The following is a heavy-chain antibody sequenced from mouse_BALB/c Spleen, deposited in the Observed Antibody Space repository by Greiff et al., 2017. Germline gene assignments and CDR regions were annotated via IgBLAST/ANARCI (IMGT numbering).Heavy chain of an antibody. D-gene: IGHD1-1*01. Sequence: EVQLQQSGTVLARPGASVKMSCKASGYSFTSYWMHWVKQRPGQGLEWIGAIYPGNGDTSYNQKFKGKAKLTAVTSASTAYMELSSLTNEDSAVYYCRRSDGSRYAMDYWGQGTSVTVSA. V-gene: IGHV1-5*01. CDR2: IYPGNGDT. CDR1: GYSFTSYW. J-gene: IGHJ4*01. CDR3: RRSDGSRYAMDY.